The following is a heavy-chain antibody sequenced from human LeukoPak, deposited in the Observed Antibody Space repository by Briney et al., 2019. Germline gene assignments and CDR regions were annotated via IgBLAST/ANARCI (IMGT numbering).Heavy chain of an antibody. CDR2: ISSSSSYI. V-gene: IGHV3-21*01. J-gene: IGHJ4*02. D-gene: IGHD3-3*01. CDR3: ARDADTYYDIWRGYYVPDY. CDR1: GFTFSSYS. Sequence: GGSLRLSCAASGFTFSSYSMNWVRQAPGKGLEWVSSISSSSSYIYYADSVKGRFTIPRDNAKNSLYLQMNSLRAEDTAVYYCARDADTYYDIWRGYYVPDYWGQGTLVTVSS.